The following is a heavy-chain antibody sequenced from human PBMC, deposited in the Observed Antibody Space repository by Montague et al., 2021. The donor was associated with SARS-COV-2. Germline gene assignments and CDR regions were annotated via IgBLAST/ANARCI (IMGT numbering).Heavy chain of an antibody. D-gene: IGHD6-19*01. V-gene: IGHV6-1*01. J-gene: IGHJ4*02. CDR2: TYYRSKWYS. Sequence: CAISGDSVSSNSAAWSWIRQSPSRGLEWPGRTYYRSKWYSDYAPSVRGRLTVNPDASKNEFSLELNYVTPEDTAVYYCVRYSGWFYFDFWGQGTLVTVSS. CDR1: GDSVSSNSAA. CDR3: VRYSGWFYFDF.